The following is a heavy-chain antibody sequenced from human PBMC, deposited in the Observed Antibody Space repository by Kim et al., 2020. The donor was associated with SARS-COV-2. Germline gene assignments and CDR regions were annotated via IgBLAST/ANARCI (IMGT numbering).Heavy chain of an antibody. CDR3: ARGREQYSSSYWYFQH. CDR2: ISYDGSNK. J-gene: IGHJ1*01. Sequence: GGSLRLSCAASGFTFSSYGMHWVRQAPGKGLEWVAVISYDGSNKYYADSVKGRFTISRDNSKNTLYLQMNSLRAEDTAVYYCARGREQYSSSYWYFQHWG. D-gene: IGHD6-13*01. CDR1: GFTFSSYG. V-gene: IGHV3-33*05.